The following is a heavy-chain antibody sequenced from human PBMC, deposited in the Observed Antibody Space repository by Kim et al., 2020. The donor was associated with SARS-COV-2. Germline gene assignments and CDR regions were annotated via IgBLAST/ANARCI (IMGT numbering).Heavy chain of an antibody. CDR3: ARSPQWGFLEWLSS. V-gene: IGHV7-4-1*02. D-gene: IGHD3-3*01. Sequence: ASVKVSCKASGYTFTSYAMNWVRQAPGQGLEWMGWINTNTGNPTYAQGFTGRFVFSLDTSVSTAYLQISSLKAEDTAVYYCARSPQWGFLEWLSSWGQGTLGTVSS. CDR1: GYTFTSYA. CDR2: INTNTGNP. J-gene: IGHJ5*02.